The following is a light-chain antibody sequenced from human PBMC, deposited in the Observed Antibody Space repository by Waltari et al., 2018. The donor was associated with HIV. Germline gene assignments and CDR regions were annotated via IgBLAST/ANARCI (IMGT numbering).Light chain of an antibody. CDR1: ISDVGGYKS. Sequence: QAALAQPRSVSGSPGPSGTISCTGTISDVGGYKSVSWYQHHPGKVPKLSSYDVTKRPSGVPDRFSGSKAGNTASLTISGLQAEDEADYYCCSYTGGYTRWVFGGGTKLTVL. J-gene: IGLJ3*02. CDR3: CSYTGGYTRWV. CDR2: DVT. V-gene: IGLV2-11*01.